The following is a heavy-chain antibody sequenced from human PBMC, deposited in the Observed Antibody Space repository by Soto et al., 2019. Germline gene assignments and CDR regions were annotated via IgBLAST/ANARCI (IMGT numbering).Heavy chain of an antibody. CDR2: IYFTGST. CDR1: GGAVSSGTYY. V-gene: IGHV4-61*01. CDR3: TRGPPRVQWFDP. J-gene: IGHJ5*02. Sequence: SETLSLTCTVSGGAVSSGTYYWSWIRQPPGKGLEWSGHIYFTGSTNYNPSLKSRVTMSLDTSRNQFSLKLSSVTAADTALYYCTRGPPRVQWFDPWGLGTLVTVSS.